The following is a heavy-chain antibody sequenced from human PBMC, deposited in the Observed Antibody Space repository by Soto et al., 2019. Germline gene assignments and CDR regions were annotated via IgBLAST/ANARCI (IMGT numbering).Heavy chain of an antibody. CDR3: AKESVESTYSYYGMDV. V-gene: IGHV3-30*18. CDR2: VSFDSKNK. D-gene: IGHD4-4*01. Sequence: GGSLRLSCEASGFSLDTYGMHWVRQASGKGLEWVAVVSFDSKNKYYIDSVEGRFTISRDNSKNMMYLQMDSLRREDTAVYYCAKESVESTYSYYGMDVWGPGTTVTVS. CDR1: GFSLDTYG. J-gene: IGHJ6*02.